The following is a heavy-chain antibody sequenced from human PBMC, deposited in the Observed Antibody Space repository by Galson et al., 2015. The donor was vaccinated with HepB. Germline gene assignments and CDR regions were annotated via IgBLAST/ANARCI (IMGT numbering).Heavy chain of an antibody. Sequence: ETLSLTCAVSGDSTSSSHWWSWVRQPPGKGLECIGEIYHSGRTNYNPYLKSRVTISVDKSKNQFSLKLSSVTAADTAVYYCARGYYGSGRLDYWGQGTLVTVSS. CDR2: IYHSGRT. V-gene: IGHV4-4*02. D-gene: IGHD3-10*01. J-gene: IGHJ4*02. CDR3: ARGYYGSGRLDY. CDR1: GDSTSSSHW.